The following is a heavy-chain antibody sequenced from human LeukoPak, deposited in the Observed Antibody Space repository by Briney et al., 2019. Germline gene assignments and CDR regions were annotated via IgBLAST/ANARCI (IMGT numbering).Heavy chain of an antibody. V-gene: IGHV3-48*03. Sequence: GGSLRLSCAASGFTFSSYEMNWVRQAPGKGLEWVSYISSSGSTIYYADSVKGRFTISRDNAENSLYLQMNSLRAEDTAVYYCARDQGVPGIAAAGYYFDYWGQGTLVTVSS. D-gene: IGHD6-13*01. CDR3: ARDQGVPGIAAAGYYFDY. CDR2: ISSSGSTI. J-gene: IGHJ4*02. CDR1: GFTFSSYE.